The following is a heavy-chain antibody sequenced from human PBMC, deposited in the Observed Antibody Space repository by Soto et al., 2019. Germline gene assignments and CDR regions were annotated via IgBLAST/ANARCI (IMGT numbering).Heavy chain of an antibody. J-gene: IGHJ4*02. V-gene: IGHV4-30-4*01. D-gene: IGHD4-17*01. CDR1: GGSISSGDYY. Sequence: QVQLQESGPGLVKPSQTLSLTCTVSGGSISSGDYYWSWIRQPPGKGLEWVGYISYSGSTYYNPSFRSRVTISVDTSTNQFSLKLSSVTAADTAVYYCAREGVMVTTVDYWGQGTLVTVSS. CDR3: AREGVMVTTVDY. CDR2: ISYSGST.